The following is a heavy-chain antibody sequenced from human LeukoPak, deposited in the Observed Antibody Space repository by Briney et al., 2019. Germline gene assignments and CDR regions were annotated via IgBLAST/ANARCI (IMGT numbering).Heavy chain of an antibody. Sequence: GGSLRLSCAASGFTFSSYAMSWVRQAPGKRLEWVASFSGGAGNIFYADSVKGRFTISRDNSQNTVYLQVSSLRAEDTAVYYCAKDQYIYGSSPFDYWGQGTLVTGSS. J-gene: IGHJ4*02. CDR3: AKDQYIYGSSPFDY. V-gene: IGHV3-23*01. D-gene: IGHD3-10*01. CDR1: GFTFSSYA. CDR2: FSGGAGNI.